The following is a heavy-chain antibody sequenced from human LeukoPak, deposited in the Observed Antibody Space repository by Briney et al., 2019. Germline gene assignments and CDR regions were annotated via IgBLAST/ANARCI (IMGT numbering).Heavy chain of an antibody. CDR1: GGSISSSSYY. D-gene: IGHD3-10*01. J-gene: IGHJ3*02. Sequence: SETLSLTCTVSGGSISSSSYYWGWIRQPPGKGLEWIGSIYYSGSTYYNPSLKSRVTISVDTSKNQFSLKLSSVTAADSAVYSCARYGGTYFDTWGQGTMVTVSS. V-gene: IGHV4-39*01. CDR3: ARYGGTYFDT. CDR2: IYYSGST.